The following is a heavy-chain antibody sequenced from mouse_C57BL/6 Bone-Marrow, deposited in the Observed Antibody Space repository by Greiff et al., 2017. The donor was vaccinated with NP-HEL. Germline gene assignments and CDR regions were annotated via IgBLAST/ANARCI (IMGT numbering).Heavy chain of an antibody. Sequence: VKLMESGPGLVQPSQSLSITCTVSGFSLTSYGVHWVRQSPGKGLEWLGVIWSGGSTDYNAAFISRLSISKDNSKSQVFFKMNSLQADDTAIYYCAREGSYYSNSAWFAYWGQGTLVTVSA. D-gene: IGHD2-5*01. CDR1: GFSLTSYG. CDR2: IWSGGST. V-gene: IGHV2-2*01. J-gene: IGHJ3*01. CDR3: AREGSYYSNSAWFAY.